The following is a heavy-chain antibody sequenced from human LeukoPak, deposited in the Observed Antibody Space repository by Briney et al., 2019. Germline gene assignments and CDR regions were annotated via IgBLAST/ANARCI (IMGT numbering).Heavy chain of an antibody. V-gene: IGHV3-23*01. J-gene: IGHJ4*02. Sequence: GGSLRLSCAASGLTFSSHTMNWVRQAPGKGLEYISSVTNGGITYYADSVKGRFTISRDNSRNTLYLQMTGLRAEDTAIYYCAKGQSSTATRSFDSWGQGTLVTVSP. CDR1: GLTFSSHT. CDR3: AKGQSSTATRSFDS. CDR2: VTNGGIT. D-gene: IGHD2-2*01.